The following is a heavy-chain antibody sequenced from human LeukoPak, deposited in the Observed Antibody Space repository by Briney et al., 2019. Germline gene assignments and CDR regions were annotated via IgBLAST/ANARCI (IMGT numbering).Heavy chain of an antibody. J-gene: IGHJ4*02. CDR3: AKDVDSRASWSY. CDR2: ISGSGGST. Sequence: GRSLRLSCAASGFTFSSYGMHWVRQAPGKGLEWVSAISGSGGSTYYADSVKGRFTISRDNSKNTLYLQMNGLRAEDTAVYYCAKDVDSRASWSYWGQGTLVTVSS. D-gene: IGHD2-2*01. CDR1: GFTFSSYG. V-gene: IGHV3-23*01.